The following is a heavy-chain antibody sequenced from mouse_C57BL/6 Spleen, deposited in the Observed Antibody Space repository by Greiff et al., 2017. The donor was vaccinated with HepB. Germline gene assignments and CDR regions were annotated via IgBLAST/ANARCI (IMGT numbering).Heavy chain of an antibody. CDR2: INPGSGGT. J-gene: IGHJ3*01. CDR3: ARWSYYDYGGY. Sequence: QVQLQQSGAELVRPGTSVKVSCKASGYAFTNYLIEWVKQRPGQGLEWIGVINPGSGGTNYNEKFKGKATLTADKSSSTAYMQLSSLTSEDSAVYVCARWSYYDYGGYWGQGTLVTVSA. V-gene: IGHV1-54*01. D-gene: IGHD2-4*01. CDR1: GYAFTNYL.